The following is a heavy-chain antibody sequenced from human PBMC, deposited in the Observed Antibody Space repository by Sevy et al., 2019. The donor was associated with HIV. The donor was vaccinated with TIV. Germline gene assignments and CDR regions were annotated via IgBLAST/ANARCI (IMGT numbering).Heavy chain of an antibody. J-gene: IGHJ5*02. CDR1: GFTFSSYG. D-gene: IGHD2-21*01. CDR2: IRYDGSNK. Sequence: GGSLRLSCAASGFTFSSYGMHWVRQAPGKGLEWVAFIRYDGSNKYYAHSVKGRFTISRDNAKNSLYLQMNSLRAEDTAVYYCARDLWGGFDPWGQGTLVTVSS. CDR3: ARDLWGGFDP. V-gene: IGHV3-30*02.